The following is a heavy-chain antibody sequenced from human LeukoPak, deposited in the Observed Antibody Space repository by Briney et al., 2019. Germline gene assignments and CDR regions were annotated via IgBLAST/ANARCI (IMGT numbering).Heavy chain of an antibody. CDR1: GFTFSCCW. CDR2: IKEDGSEQ. Sequence: GGSLRLSCAASGFTFSCCWLSWVRQAPGKGLEWVATIKEDGSEQYYVDSVKGRFTISRDNAKNSFLQMNSLRVEDTALYHCARKGLGGELGGFDSWGQGTLVTVSS. V-gene: IGHV3-7*03. D-gene: IGHD1-7*01. J-gene: IGHJ4*02. CDR3: ARKGLGGELGGFDS.